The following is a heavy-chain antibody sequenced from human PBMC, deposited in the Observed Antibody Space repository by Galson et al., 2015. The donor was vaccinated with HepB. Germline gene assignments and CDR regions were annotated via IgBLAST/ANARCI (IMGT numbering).Heavy chain of an antibody. CDR1: GFTFSDYY. CDR3: TRDRYCTSTTCSGYYYGMDV. J-gene: IGHJ6*02. CDR2: ISHNTLYT. D-gene: IGHD2-2*01. V-gene: IGHV3-11*06. Sequence: SLRLSCAASGFTFSDYYMAWIRQAPGKGLEWISYISHNTLYTNYADSVKGRFTVSRDNVKNSMYLQMNSLRDEDTAVYYCTRDRYCTSTTCSGYYYGMDVWGQGTTVTVSS.